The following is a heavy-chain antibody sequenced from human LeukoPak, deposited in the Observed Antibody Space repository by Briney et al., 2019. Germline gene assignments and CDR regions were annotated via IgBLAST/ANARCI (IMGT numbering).Heavy chain of an antibody. J-gene: IGHJ6*02. CDR1: GGSMSSGGYY. V-gene: IGHV4-31*03. CDR3: ARDIVGGSGSGSMDV. Sequence: PSQTLSLTCTVSGGSMSSGGYYWSWIRQHPGKGLERIGYIYYSGSTYYNPSLKSRVTISVDTSKNQFSLNLSSATAADTAVYYCARDIVGGSGSGSMDVWGQGTTVTVSS. CDR2: IYYSGST. D-gene: IGHD3-10*01.